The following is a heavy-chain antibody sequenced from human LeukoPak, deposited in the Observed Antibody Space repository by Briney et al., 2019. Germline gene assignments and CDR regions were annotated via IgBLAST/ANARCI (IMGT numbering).Heavy chain of an antibody. CDR2: FDPEDGET. CDR3: ATLPYSSSWYEYYFDY. D-gene: IGHD6-13*01. V-gene: IGHV1-24*01. Sequence: GASVKVSCKVSGYTLTELSMHWVRQAPGKGLGWMGGFDPEDGETIYAQKFQGRVTMTEDTSTDTAYMELSSLRSEDTAVYYCATLPYSSSWYEYYFDYWGQGTLVTVSS. CDR1: GYTLTELS. J-gene: IGHJ4*02.